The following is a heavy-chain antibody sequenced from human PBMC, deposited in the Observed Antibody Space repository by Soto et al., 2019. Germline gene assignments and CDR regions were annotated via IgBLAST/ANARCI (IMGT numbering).Heavy chain of an antibody. CDR1: GGSISSGGYS. Sequence: PSETLSLTCAVSGGSISSGGYSWSWIRQPPGKGLEWIGYIYHSGSTYYNPSLKSRVTISVDRSKNQFSLKLSPVTAADTAVYYCARGSTYYYDSSGPYYFDYWGQGTLVTVSS. CDR2: IYHSGST. D-gene: IGHD3-22*01. J-gene: IGHJ4*02. V-gene: IGHV4-30-2*01. CDR3: ARGSTYYYDSSGPYYFDY.